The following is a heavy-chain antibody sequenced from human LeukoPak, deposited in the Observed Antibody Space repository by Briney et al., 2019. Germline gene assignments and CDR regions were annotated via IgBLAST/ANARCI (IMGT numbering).Heavy chain of an antibody. CDR1: GFTFSSYG. D-gene: IGHD2-2*01. CDR3: ARGYIVVVPALDY. J-gene: IGHJ4*02. Sequence: GGSLRLSCAASGFTFSSYGMHWVRQAPGKGLEWVAVIWYDGSNKYYADSVKGRFTISRDNSKNTLYLQMNSLRAEDTGVYYCARGYIVVVPALDYWGQGTLVTVSS. CDR2: IWYDGSNK. V-gene: IGHV3-33*01.